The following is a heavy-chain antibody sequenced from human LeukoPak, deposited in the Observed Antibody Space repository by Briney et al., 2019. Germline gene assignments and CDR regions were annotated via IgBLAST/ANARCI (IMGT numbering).Heavy chain of an antibody. CDR2: IYYSGST. CDR3: AGRVRGRYWFDP. V-gene: IGHV4-39*07. J-gene: IGHJ5*02. Sequence: SETLSLTCTVSGGSISSSSYYWGWIRQPPGKGLEWIGSIYYSGSTYYNPSLKSRVTISVDTSKNQFSLKLSSVTAADTAVYYCAGRVRGRYWFDPWGQGTLVTVSS. CDR1: GGSISSSSYY.